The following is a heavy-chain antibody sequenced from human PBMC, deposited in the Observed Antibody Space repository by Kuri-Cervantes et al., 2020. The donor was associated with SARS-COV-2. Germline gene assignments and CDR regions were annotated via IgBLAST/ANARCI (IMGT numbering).Heavy chain of an antibody. Sequence: SETLSLTCTVSGGSISSYSWSWIRQPPGKGLEWIGYIYHSGSTYYNPSLKSRVTISVDRSKNQFSLKLSSVTAADTAVYYCARESIAVAGTGGFDPWGQGTLVTVSS. D-gene: IGHD6-19*01. CDR3: ARESIAVAGTGGFDP. J-gene: IGHJ5*02. CDR2: IYHSGST. V-gene: IGHV4-30-2*01. CDR1: GGSISSYS.